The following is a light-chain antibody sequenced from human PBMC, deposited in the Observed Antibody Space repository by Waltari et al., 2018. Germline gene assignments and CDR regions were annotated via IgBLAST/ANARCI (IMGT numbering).Light chain of an antibody. CDR3: MQGTHWWT. Sequence: DVVMTQSPLSLPVTLGQPASISCRSSQSLVHSDGNTYLSWFQQRPGHSPRRLIYKVSNRDSGVPDRFSGSGSGTDFTLKISRVEAEDVGVYYCMQGTHWWTFGQGTKVEIK. V-gene: IGKV2-30*02. J-gene: IGKJ1*01. CDR1: QSLVHSDGNTY. CDR2: KVS.